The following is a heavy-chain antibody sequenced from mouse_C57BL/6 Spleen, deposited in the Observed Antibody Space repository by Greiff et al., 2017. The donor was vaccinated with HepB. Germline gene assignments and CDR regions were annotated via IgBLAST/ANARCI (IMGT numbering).Heavy chain of an antibody. D-gene: IGHD1-1*01. CDR1: GYTFTSYW. Sequence: EVQLQQSGTVLARPGASVKMSCKTSGYTFTSYWMHWVKQRPGQGLEWIGAIYPGNSDTSYNQKFKGKAKLTAVTSASTAYMELSSLTNEDSAVYYCTRSLITTVPTGKVYYFDYWGQGTTLTVSS. V-gene: IGHV1-5*01. CDR3: TRSLITTVPTGKVYYFDY. J-gene: IGHJ2*01. CDR2: IYPGNSDT.